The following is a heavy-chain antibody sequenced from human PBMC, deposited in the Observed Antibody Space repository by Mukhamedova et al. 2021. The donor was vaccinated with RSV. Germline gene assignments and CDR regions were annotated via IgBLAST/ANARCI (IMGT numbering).Heavy chain of an antibody. CDR1: SSYG. J-gene: IGHJ6*03. CDR2: IWYDGSNK. CDR3: ARESSTAGFNYYYMDV. D-gene: IGHD6-6*01. V-gene: IGHV3-33*01. Sequence: SSYGMHWVRQAPGKGLEWVAVIWYDGSNKYYADSVKGRFTISRDNSKNTLYLQMNSLRAEDTAVYYCARESSTAGFNYYYMDVWG.